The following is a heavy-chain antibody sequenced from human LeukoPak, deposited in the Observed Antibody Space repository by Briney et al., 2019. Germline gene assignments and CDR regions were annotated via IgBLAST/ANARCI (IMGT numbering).Heavy chain of an antibody. CDR2: INPNTGGA. J-gene: IGHJ4*02. V-gene: IGHV1-2*06. CDR1: GYTFTGHY. D-gene: IGHD1-1*01. Sequence: ASVKVSCKASGYTFTGHYLHWVRQAPGQGLEWMGRINPNTGGAKFAQKFQGRVALTRDTSNSTAYMELNSPTSDDTAVYFCSRVAQLGNSPGYWGQGTLVTVSS. CDR3: SRVAQLGNSPGY.